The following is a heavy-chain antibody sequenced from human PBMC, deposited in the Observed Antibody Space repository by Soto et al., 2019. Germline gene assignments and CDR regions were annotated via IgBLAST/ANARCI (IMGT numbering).Heavy chain of an antibody. CDR2: IVVGSGNT. Sequence: SVKVSCKASGFTFTSSAMQWVRQAHGQRLEWIGWIVVGSGNTNYAQKFQERVTITRDMSTSTAYMELSSLRSEDTAVYYCAATTSNGMDFDYWGQGTLVTVSS. CDR3: AATTSNGMDFDY. V-gene: IGHV1-58*02. D-gene: IGHD1-26*01. J-gene: IGHJ4*02. CDR1: GFTFTSSA.